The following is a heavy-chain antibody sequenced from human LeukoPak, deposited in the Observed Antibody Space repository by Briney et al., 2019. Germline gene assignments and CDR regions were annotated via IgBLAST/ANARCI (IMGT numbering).Heavy chain of an antibody. Sequence: GGSLRLSCAASGFTFSGYAMSWVRQAPGKGLEWVSGISGSGDNTYYADSVKGRLTISRDNSKNTLYVQVNSLGTEDTAAYHCAKGSYYDSSGSFYFDYWGQGTLVTVSS. V-gene: IGHV3-23*01. D-gene: IGHD3-22*01. CDR2: ISGSGDNT. J-gene: IGHJ4*02. CDR1: GFTFSGYA. CDR3: AKGSYYDSSGSFYFDY.